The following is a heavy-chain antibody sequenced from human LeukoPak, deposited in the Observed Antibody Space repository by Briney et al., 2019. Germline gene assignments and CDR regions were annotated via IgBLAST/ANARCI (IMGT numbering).Heavy chain of an antibody. CDR2: INPNSGGT. D-gene: IGHD3-10*01. V-gene: IGHV1-2*02. Sequence: GASVKVSCKASGYTFTGYYMHWVRQAPGQGLEWMGWINPNSGGTNYAQKFQGRVTMTRDTSISTAYMELSRLRSDDTAVYYCARESDVRTRRGDDAFDIWGQGTMVTVSS. CDR1: GYTFTGYY. J-gene: IGHJ3*02. CDR3: ARESDVRTRRGDDAFDI.